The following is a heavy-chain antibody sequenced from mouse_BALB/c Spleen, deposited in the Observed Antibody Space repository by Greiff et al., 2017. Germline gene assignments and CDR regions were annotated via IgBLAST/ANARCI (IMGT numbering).Heavy chain of an antibody. CDR3: ARGAYYGNPWFAY. J-gene: IGHJ3*01. CDR2: IYPGNVNT. V-gene: IGHV1S56*01. CDR1: GYTFTSYY. D-gene: IGHD2-10*01. Sequence: VQLQQSGPELVKPGASVRISCKASGYTFTSYYIHWVKQRPGQGLEWIGWIYPGNVNTKYNEKFKGKATLTADKSSSTAYMQLSSLTSEDSAVYFCARGAYYGNPWFAYWGQGTLVTVSA.